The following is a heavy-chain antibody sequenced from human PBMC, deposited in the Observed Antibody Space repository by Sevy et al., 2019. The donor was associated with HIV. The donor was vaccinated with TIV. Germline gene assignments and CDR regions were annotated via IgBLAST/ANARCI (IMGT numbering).Heavy chain of an antibody. D-gene: IGHD6-25*01. CDR3: AREPAADAFDI. Sequence: GGSLRFSCAASGFTFSDYYMSWIRQAPGKGLEWVSYITGSGSTRYYADSVKGRFTISRDNDKNSLYLQMNSLRAEDTAVYYCAREPAADAFDIWGQGTMVTVSS. V-gene: IGHV3-11*01. J-gene: IGHJ3*02. CDR1: GFTFSDYY. CDR2: ITGSGSTR.